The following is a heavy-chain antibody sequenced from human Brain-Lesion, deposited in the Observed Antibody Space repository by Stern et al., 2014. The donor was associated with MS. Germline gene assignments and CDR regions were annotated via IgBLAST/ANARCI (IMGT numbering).Heavy chain of an antibody. CDR3: AKGRSPYYYYGMDV. CDR1: GFTFEDYG. V-gene: IGHV3-9*01. D-gene: IGHD3-3*01. CDR2: ISWNSDSI. Sequence: VQLLESGGCLVQPGRSLRLSCAASGFTFEDYGMQWGRQAPGKGLEWVSGISWNSDSIAYSDSVKGRFTISRDNAKHSLYLQMNSLRTEDTALYYCAKGRSPYYYYGMDVWGQGTTVTVSS. J-gene: IGHJ6*02.